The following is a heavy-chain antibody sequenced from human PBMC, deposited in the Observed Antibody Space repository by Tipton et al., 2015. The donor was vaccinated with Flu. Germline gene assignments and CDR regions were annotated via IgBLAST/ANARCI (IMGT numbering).Heavy chain of an antibody. CDR2: VYYTGST. Sequence: TLSLTCTVSGGSIRGYYWNWIRQFPGKGLEWIGFVYYTGSTNYKSSLKSRVTISTDTSTNQVSLKLSSVTAADTAVYYCARYTSSWDPPRDWGQGTLVTVSS. D-gene: IGHD6-13*01. V-gene: IGHV4-59*08. J-gene: IGHJ1*01. CDR3: ARYTSSWDPPRD. CDR1: GGSIRGYY.